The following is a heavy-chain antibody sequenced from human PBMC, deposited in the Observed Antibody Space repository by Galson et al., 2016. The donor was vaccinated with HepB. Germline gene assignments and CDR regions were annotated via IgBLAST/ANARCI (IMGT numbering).Heavy chain of an antibody. CDR1: GFGFSSYG. V-gene: IGHV3-33*01. CDR2: IWYDGSSK. Sequence: SLRLSCAASGFGFSSYGMHWVRQAPGKGLEWVAVIWYDGSSKYYADSVKGRFTISRDNSQNTLYLHMNSLRAGDTAMYYCARDPGGSWVGGDYWGQGTLVTVAS. CDR3: ARDPGGSWVGGDY. J-gene: IGHJ4*02. D-gene: IGHD6-13*01.